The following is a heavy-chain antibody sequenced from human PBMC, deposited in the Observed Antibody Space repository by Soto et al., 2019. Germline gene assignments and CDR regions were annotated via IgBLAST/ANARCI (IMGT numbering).Heavy chain of an antibody. D-gene: IGHD2-15*01. CDR2: IIPIFGTA. J-gene: IGHJ6*02. CDR1: GGTFSSYA. V-gene: IGHV1-69*06. Sequence: SLQVSCKASGGTFSSYAISWVRQAPGQGLEWMGGIIPIFGTANYAQKFQGRVTITADKSTSTAYMELSSLRSEDTAVYYCASGYCSGVSCYSGFYYGMDVWGQGTTVIVSS. CDR3: ASGYCSGVSCYSGFYYGMDV.